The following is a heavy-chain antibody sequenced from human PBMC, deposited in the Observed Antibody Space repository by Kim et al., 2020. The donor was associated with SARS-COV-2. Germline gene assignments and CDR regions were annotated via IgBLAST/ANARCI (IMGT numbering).Heavy chain of an antibody. CDR3: ARSGYSYGYYFDY. CDR2: ISYDGSNK. CDR1: GFTFSSYA. J-gene: IGHJ4*02. Sequence: GGSLRLSCAASGFTFSSYAMHWVRQAPGKGLEWVAVISYDGSNKYYADSVKGRFTISRDNSKNTLYLQMNSLRAEDTAVYYCARSGYSYGYYFDYWGQGTLVTVSS. V-gene: IGHV3-30*04. D-gene: IGHD5-18*01.